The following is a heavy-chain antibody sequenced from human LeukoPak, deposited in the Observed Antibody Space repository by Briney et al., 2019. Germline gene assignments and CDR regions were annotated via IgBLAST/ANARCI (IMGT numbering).Heavy chain of an antibody. CDR1: GFTFSNHP. D-gene: IGHD3-22*01. J-gene: IGHJ4*02. Sequence: GGPLSLSCAPSGFTFSNHPMPWVRQASGKGLAWVSCIRGSGCNSYYAESVKRRFTISRDNFQITLYLQMNSLRADETAVYYCAKDFYDSSIFSAPHLFACWGQGTLVSVSS. CDR3: AKDFYDSSIFSAPHLFAC. V-gene: IGHV3-23*01. CDR2: IRGSGCNS.